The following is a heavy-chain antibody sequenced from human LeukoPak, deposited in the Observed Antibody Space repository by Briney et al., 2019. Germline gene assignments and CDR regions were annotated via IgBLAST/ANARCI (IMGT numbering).Heavy chain of an antibody. Sequence: NPSETLSLTCTVSGGSISSYYWSWIRQPPGKGLEWIGYIYYSGSTNYNPSLKSRVTISVDTSKNQFSLKLSSVTAADTDVYYCARGGSVAGNWFDPWGQGTLVTVSS. J-gene: IGHJ5*02. CDR3: ARGGSVAGNWFDP. V-gene: IGHV4-59*01. CDR1: GGSISSYY. CDR2: IYYSGST. D-gene: IGHD6-19*01.